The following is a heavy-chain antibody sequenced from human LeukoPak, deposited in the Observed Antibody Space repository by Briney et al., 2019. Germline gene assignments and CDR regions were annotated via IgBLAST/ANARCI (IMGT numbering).Heavy chain of an antibody. Sequence: THSETLSLTCTVSDDSITIYYWSWIRQPPGKGLEWIGTIYHGGSTDYNPSLKSRVIISVDTSKNQFSLKLTSVTAADMAVYYCARGFRGRFSVWDAFQIWGQGTMVTVSS. CDR1: DDSITIYY. J-gene: IGHJ3*02. D-gene: IGHD3-10*01. CDR3: ARGFRGRFSVWDAFQI. CDR2: IYHGGST. V-gene: IGHV4-59*08.